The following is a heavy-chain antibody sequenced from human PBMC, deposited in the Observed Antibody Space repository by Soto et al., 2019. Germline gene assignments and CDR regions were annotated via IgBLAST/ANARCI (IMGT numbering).Heavy chain of an antibody. Sequence: EVQLLESGGGLVQPGGSLRLSCAASGFTFSNYAVTWVRQAPGKGLEWVSTISGSGGSTYYADSVKGRFTISRDNSKNPLYLQMISLRAEDTAVYYCAKDQGSSWYEIDYWGQGTLVTVSS. J-gene: IGHJ4*02. CDR3: AKDQGSSWYEIDY. V-gene: IGHV3-23*01. CDR1: GFTFSNYA. CDR2: ISGSGGST. D-gene: IGHD6-13*01.